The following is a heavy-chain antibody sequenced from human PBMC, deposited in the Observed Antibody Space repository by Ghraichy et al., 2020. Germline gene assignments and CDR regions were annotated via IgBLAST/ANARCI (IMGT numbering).Heavy chain of an antibody. CDR1: GGSIASSNFY. CDR2: IYYTGNS. J-gene: IGHJ3*01. V-gene: IGHV4-39*01. Sequence: SQTLSLTCNVSGGSIASSNFYWSWIRPPPGKSLEWLGSIYYTGNSFYIPSLKSRLTLSLDRSKNQFSLNLASLTASDTAVYYCARQRLRVAIAATDAFDVWGQGTMVTVSS. CDR3: ARQRLRVAIAATDAFDV. D-gene: IGHD6-19*01.